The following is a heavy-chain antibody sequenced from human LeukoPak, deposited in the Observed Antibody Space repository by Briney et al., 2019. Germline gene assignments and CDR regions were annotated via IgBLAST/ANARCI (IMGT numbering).Heavy chain of an antibody. Sequence: ASVKVSCKASGYTFTNYGISWVRQAPGQGLEWMGWISAYNGNTNYAQKLQGRGTMTTDTSTRTAYMDLRSLRSDDPAVYYCARDRGITMIVVGLFDYWGQGHLVTVSS. D-gene: IGHD3-22*01. CDR3: ARDRGITMIVVGLFDY. J-gene: IGHJ4*02. V-gene: IGHV1-18*01. CDR2: ISAYNGNT. CDR1: GYTFTNYG.